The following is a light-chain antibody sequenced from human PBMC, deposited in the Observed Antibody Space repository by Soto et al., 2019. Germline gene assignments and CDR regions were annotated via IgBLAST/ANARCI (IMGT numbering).Light chain of an antibody. J-gene: IGLJ3*02. CDR3: AAWDDSLNGVV. V-gene: IGLV1-44*01. CDR2: NNN. CDR1: SSNIGSTT. Sequence: QSVLTQPPSASGTPGQRVTIACSGSSSNIGSTTVKWHQQLPGTAPKLLIYNNNQRPSGVPDRFSGSKSGTSASLAISGLQSEDEADYYCAAWDDSLNGVVFGGGTQLTVL.